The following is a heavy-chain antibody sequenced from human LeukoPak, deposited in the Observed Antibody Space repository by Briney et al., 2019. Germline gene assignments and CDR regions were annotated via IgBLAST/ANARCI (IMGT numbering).Heavy chain of an antibody. CDR2: IWSDGTDK. CDR1: RFTFSHFG. J-gene: IGHJ4*02. Sequence: PGGSLRLSCTTSRFTFSHFGLHWVRQAPGKGLEWVAVIWSDGTDKYYGDSVKGRFTISRDNSENTVYLQMNSLRVEDTAVYYCAKDAQRGFDFSNSLESWGQGTLVTVSS. D-gene: IGHD4-11*01. CDR3: AKDAQRGFDFSNSLES. V-gene: IGHV3-33*06.